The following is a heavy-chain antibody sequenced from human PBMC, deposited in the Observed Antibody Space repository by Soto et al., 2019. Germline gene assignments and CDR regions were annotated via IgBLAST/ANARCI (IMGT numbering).Heavy chain of an antibody. J-gene: IGHJ3*02. CDR2: IYYSGST. V-gene: IGHV4-39*07. D-gene: IGHD2-15*01. CDR3: ARWKDIVVVVADFWYAFDI. Sequence: PSETLSLTCTVSGGSISSSSYYWGWIRQPPGKGLEWIGSIYYSGSTYYNPSLKSRVTISVDTSKNQFSLKLSSVTAADTAVYYCARWKDIVVVVADFWYAFDIWGQGTMVTVSS. CDR1: GGSISSSSYY.